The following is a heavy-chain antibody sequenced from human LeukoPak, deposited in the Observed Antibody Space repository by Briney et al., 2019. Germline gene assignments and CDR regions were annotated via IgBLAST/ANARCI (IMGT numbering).Heavy chain of an antibody. J-gene: IGHJ6*03. Sequence: GGSLRLSCAASGFTFSSYGMHWVRQAPGKGLEWVAFIRYDGSNKHYADSVKGRFTISRDNSKNTLYLQMNGLRAEDTAVYYCAKDLAGSTDYYYYYYMDVWGKGTTVTVSS. D-gene: IGHD3-10*01. CDR1: GFTFSSYG. CDR2: IRYDGSNK. CDR3: AKDLAGSTDYYYYYYMDV. V-gene: IGHV3-30*02.